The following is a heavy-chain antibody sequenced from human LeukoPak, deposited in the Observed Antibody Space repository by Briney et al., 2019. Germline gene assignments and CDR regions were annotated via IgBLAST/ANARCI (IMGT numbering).Heavy chain of an antibody. J-gene: IGHJ4*02. CDR2: INPNSGNT. Sequence: ASVKVSCKASGYTFTGYYMHWVRQAPGQGLEWMGWINPNSGNTGYAQKFQGRVTMTRNTSISTAYMELSSLRSEDTAVYYCARLDCSSTSCYGGAFDYWGQGTLVTVSS. CDR1: GYTFTGYY. D-gene: IGHD2-2*01. V-gene: IGHV1-8*02. CDR3: ARLDCSSTSCYGGAFDY.